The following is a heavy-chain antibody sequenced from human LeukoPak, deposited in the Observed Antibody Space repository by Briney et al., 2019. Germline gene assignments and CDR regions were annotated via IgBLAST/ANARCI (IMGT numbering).Heavy chain of an antibody. D-gene: IGHD1-14*01. J-gene: IGHJ3*02. CDR2: IYSGGST. CDR3: ARPRTPIGAFDI. Sequence: PGGSLRLSCAASGFTFSSYDMSWVRQAPGKGLEWVSVIYSGGSTYYADSVKGRFTISRDNSKNTLYLQMNSLRAEDTAVYYCARPRTPIGAFDIWGQGTMVTVSS. CDR1: GFTFSSYD. V-gene: IGHV3-66*02.